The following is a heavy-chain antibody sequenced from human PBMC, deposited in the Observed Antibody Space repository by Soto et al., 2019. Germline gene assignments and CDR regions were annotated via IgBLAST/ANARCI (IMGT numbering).Heavy chain of an antibody. CDR2: IDPSDSYT. V-gene: IGHV5-10-1*04. Sequence: PGESLKPSCKGSGYSLTSYWISWVRQMPGKGLEWMGRIDPSDSYTNYSPSFQGQVTISADKSISTAYLQWSSLKASDTAMSYCARLVSYYDILPGYTKGRFDPWGQGTLVTVSS. J-gene: IGHJ5*02. CDR3: ARLVSYYDILPGYTKGRFDP. CDR1: GYSLTSYW. D-gene: IGHD3-9*01.